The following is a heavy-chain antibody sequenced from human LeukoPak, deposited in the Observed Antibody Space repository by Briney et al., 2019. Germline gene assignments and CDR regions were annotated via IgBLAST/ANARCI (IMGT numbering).Heavy chain of an antibody. J-gene: IGHJ4*02. D-gene: IGHD3-9*01. Sequence: GRSLRLSCAASGFTFSSYGMHWVRQAPGKGLEWVAVISYDGSNKYYADSVKGRFTISRDNSKNTLYLQMNSLRAEDTAVYYCAKDLVLRYFDWAFDYWGQGTLDTVSS. V-gene: IGHV3-30*18. CDR1: GFTFSSYG. CDR2: ISYDGSNK. CDR3: AKDLVLRYFDWAFDY.